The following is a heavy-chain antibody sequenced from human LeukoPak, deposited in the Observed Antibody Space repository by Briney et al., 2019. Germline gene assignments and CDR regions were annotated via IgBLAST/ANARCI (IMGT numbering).Heavy chain of an antibody. D-gene: IGHD7-27*01. Sequence: GGSLRLSCAASGFTFSNYWMSWVRQAPGKGLEWVANIKHDGSEKYYVDSVKGRFTISRDNAMNSPYMQMNSLRAEDTAVYYCARVSRWGLNHNPHYWGQGTLVTVSS. V-gene: IGHV3-7*03. J-gene: IGHJ4*02. CDR1: GFTFSNYW. CDR3: ARVSRWGLNHNPHY. CDR2: IKHDGSEK.